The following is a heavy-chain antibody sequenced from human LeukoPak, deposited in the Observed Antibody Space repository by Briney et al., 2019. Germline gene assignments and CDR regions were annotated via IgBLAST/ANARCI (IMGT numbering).Heavy chain of an antibody. Sequence: GASVKVSCKASGYTFTSYGISWVRQAPGQGLEWMGRIIPILGIANYAQKFQGRVTITADKSTSTAYMELSSLRSEDTAVYYCASLSDSGYDDDDYWGQGTLVTVSS. D-gene: IGHD5-12*01. CDR3: ASLSDSGYDDDDY. CDR2: IIPILGIA. CDR1: GYTFTSYG. V-gene: IGHV1-69*04. J-gene: IGHJ4*02.